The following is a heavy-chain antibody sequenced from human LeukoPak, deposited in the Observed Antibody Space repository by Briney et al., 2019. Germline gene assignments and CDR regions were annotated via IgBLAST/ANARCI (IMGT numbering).Heavy chain of an antibody. D-gene: IGHD5-24*01. V-gene: IGHV3-30-3*01. Sequence: GGSLRLSCAASGFTFSSYAMHWVRQAPGKELEWVAVISYDGSNKYYADSVKGRFTISRDNSKNTLYLQMNSLRAEDTAVYYCARDSGEMATITEYFQHWGQGTLVTVSS. J-gene: IGHJ1*01. CDR3: ARDSGEMATITEYFQH. CDR1: GFTFSSYA. CDR2: ISYDGSNK.